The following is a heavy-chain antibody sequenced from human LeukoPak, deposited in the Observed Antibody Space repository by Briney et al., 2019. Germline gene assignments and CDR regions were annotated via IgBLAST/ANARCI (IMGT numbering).Heavy chain of an antibody. CDR1: GFTFSSYS. V-gene: IGHV3-21*01. Sequence: PGGSLRLSCAASGFTFSSYSMNWVRQAPGKGLEWVSSISSSSSYIYYADSVKGRFTISRDNAKNSLYLQMNSLRAEDTAVYYCARASGTQLVDAFDIRGQGTMVTVSS. CDR3: ARASGTQLVDAFDI. D-gene: IGHD6-13*01. CDR2: ISSSSSYI. J-gene: IGHJ3*02.